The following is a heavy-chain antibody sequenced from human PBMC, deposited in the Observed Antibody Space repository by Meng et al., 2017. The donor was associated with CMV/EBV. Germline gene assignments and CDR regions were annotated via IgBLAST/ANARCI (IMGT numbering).Heavy chain of an antibody. Sequence: QVQLQQWGSGLLKPSEPLSLTCAVYGGSFSGYYWSWIRQPPGKGLEWIGEINHSGSTNYNPSLKSRVTISVDTSKNQFSLKLSSVTAADTAVYYCARGEKIQPPSVFDYWGQGTLVTVSS. D-gene: IGHD5-18*01. CDR2: INHSGST. V-gene: IGHV4-34*01. CDR1: GGSFSGYY. CDR3: ARGEKIQPPSVFDY. J-gene: IGHJ4*02.